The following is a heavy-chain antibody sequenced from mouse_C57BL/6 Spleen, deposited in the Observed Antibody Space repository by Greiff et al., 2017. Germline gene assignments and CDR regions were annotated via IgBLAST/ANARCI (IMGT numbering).Heavy chain of an antibody. CDR2: ISSGGSYT. Sequence: EVHLVESGGDLVKPGGSLKLSCAASGFTFSSYGMSWVRQTPDKRLEWVATISSGGSYTYYPDSVKGRFTISRDNAKNTLYLQMSSLKSEDTAMYDCARQGSFYDYWGQGTTLTVSS. CDR3: ARQGSFYDY. J-gene: IGHJ2*01. V-gene: IGHV5-6*01. CDR1: GFTFSSYG.